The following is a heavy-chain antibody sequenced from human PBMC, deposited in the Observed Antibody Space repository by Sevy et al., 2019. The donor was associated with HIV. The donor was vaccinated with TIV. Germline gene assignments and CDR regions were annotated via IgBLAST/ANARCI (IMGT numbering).Heavy chain of an antibody. Sequence: SETLSLTCAVSGYSITRGYHWGWIRQPPGKGLEWIGSIDQSGNAYYNPSLRGRVAIIVETSKNRFSLNLRSVTAADTALYFCGRHGIFGVTYSFDYWGQGALVTVSS. CDR3: GRHGIFGVTYSFDY. V-gene: IGHV4-38-2*01. J-gene: IGHJ4*02. CDR1: GYSITRGYH. CDR2: IDQSGNA. D-gene: IGHD3-3*01.